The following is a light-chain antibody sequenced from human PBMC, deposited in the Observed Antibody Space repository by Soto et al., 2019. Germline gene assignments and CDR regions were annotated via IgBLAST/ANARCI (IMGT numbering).Light chain of an antibody. J-gene: IGKJ1*01. Sequence: TQSPSTLSASVGDRVTITCRASQYINTRLAWYQHRPGQAPRLLIYQTSIRAAGIPARFSASGTGTDFTLTISDVQPEDFAVYYCHQRQSWPRTFGQGTKVDIK. CDR1: QYINTR. V-gene: IGKV3D-15*03. CDR3: HQRQSWPRT. CDR2: QTS.